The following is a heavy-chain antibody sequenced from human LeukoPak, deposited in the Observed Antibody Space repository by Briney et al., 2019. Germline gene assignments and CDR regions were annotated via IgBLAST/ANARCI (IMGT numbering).Heavy chain of an antibody. CDR2: ISAYNGNT. J-gene: IGHJ4*02. Sequence: ASVKVSCKASGGTFSSYAISWVRQAPGQGLEWMGWISAYNGNTNYAQKLQGRVTMTTDTSTSTAYIELRSLRSDDTAVYYCARGGSSGWYLRSFDYWGQGTLVTVSS. D-gene: IGHD6-19*01. CDR3: ARGGSSGWYLRSFDY. CDR1: GGTFSSYA. V-gene: IGHV1-18*01.